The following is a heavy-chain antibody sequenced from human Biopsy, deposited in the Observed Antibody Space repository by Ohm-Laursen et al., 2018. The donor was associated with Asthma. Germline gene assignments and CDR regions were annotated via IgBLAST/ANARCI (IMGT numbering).Heavy chain of an antibody. J-gene: IGHJ3*02. CDR1: GFTFSSYS. CDR2: ISSSSYI. D-gene: IGHD3-3*01. CDR3: AKERYYDFWSGYPI. Sequence: GSLRLSCAASGFTFSSYSMNWVRQAPGKGLEWVSSISSSSYIYYADSVKGRFTISRDNAKNSLYLQMNSLRAEDTAVYYCAKERYYDFWSGYPIWGQGTMVTVSS. V-gene: IGHV3-21*01.